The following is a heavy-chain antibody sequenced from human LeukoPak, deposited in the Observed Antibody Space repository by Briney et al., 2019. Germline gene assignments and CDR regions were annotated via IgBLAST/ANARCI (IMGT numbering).Heavy chain of an antibody. CDR2: ISSNGRTI. V-gene: IGHV3-48*01. J-gene: IGHJ4*02. CDR3: ARGFLEDTQ. Sequence: GGSLRLSRAASGFIFSNYNMNWVRQAPGKGLEWLSYISSNGRTIYYADSVRGRFTISRDNAKNSLYLQMNSLRAEDTAVYYCARGFLEDTQWGQGTLVTVSS. D-gene: IGHD2-15*01. CDR1: GFIFSNYN.